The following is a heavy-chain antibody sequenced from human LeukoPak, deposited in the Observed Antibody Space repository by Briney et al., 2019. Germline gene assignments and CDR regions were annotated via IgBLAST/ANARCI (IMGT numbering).Heavy chain of an antibody. V-gene: IGHV5-51*01. CDR1: GSRFTSYW. CDR3: ARLGGHEPYYFDY. D-gene: IGHD5-12*01. J-gene: IGHJ4*02. CDR2: IYPGDSDT. Sequence: GASLKISCKGSGSRFTSYWIGWVRQMPGKGLEWMGIIYPGDSDTRYSPSFQGQVTISADKSISTAYLQWSSLKASDTAMYYCARLGGHEPYYFDYWGQGTLVTVSS.